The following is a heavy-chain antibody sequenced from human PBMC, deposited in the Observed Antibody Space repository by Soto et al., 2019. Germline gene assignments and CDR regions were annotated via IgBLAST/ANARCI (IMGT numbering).Heavy chain of an antibody. Sequence: LGGSLRLSCAASGFTFSIYEMNWVRQAPGKGLEWVSWISNGGDRVFYADSVKGRFTISRDYASNILYLQMNSLTADDTAVYYCGKGQTATTTRIGHWGQGPLVTVS. J-gene: IGHJ1*01. V-gene: IGHV3-21*04. CDR2: ISNGGDRV. D-gene: IGHD1-1*01. CDR3: GKGQTATTTRIGH. CDR1: GFTFSIYE.